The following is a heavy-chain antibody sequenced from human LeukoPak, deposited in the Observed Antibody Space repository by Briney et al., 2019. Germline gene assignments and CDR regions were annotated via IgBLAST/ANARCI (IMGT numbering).Heavy chain of an antibody. J-gene: IGHJ4*02. D-gene: IGHD5-18*01. CDR1: GFTFSGAA. V-gene: IGHV3-73*01. CDR3: TRQGGYSYGYPFDF. Sequence: PGGSLRLSCAASGFTFSGAAIHSVRQASGKGLEWVGRIRSKDNNYTTAYAASVKATFTVSRDDSKNTAYLQMNSLKTEDTAVYYCTRQGGYSYGYPFDFWGQGTMVTVSS. CDR2: IRSKDNNYTT.